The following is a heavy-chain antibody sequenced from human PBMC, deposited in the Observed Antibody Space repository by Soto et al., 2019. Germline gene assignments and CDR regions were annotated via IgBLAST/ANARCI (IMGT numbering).Heavy chain of an antibody. CDR1: GGSFSGYY. Sequence: SETLSLTCAVYGGSFSGYYWSWIRQPPGKGLGWIGEINHSGSTNYNPSLKRRVTISVDTSKTQFSLKLSSVTAADTAVYYCARGRRDSYYYDSSGYYIQVILDYWGQGTLVTVSS. CDR3: ARGRRDSYYYDSSGYYIQVILDY. CDR2: INHSGST. J-gene: IGHJ4*02. D-gene: IGHD3-22*01. V-gene: IGHV4-34*01.